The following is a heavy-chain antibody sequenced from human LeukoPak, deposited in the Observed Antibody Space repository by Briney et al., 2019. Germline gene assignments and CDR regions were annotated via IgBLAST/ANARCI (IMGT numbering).Heavy chain of an antibody. J-gene: IGHJ4*02. CDR2: IYSGGTT. CDR1: GFTVSRNY. Sequence: GGSLRLSCAASGFTVSRNYMIWVRQAPGKGLEWVSVIYSGGTTYYADSVKGRFTISRDNSKSTLYLQMNSLRVEDTAVYYCASSSGSYPPAPFDYWGQGTLVTVSS. D-gene: IGHD3-10*01. CDR3: ASSSGSYPPAPFDY. V-gene: IGHV3-66*01.